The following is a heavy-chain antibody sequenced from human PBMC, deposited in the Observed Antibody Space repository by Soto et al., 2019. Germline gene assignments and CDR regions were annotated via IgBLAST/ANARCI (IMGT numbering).Heavy chain of an antibody. CDR2: IYSGGST. Sequence: EVQLVESGGGLVQPGGSLRLSCAASGFTVSSNYMSWVRQAPGKGLEWVSVIYSGGSTYYADSVKGRFTISRHNSKNTLYLQMNSLRAEDTAVYYCARGITMVRGPGDYIDVWGKGTTVTVSS. D-gene: IGHD3-10*01. J-gene: IGHJ6*03. CDR3: ARGITMVRGPGDYIDV. CDR1: GFTVSSNY. V-gene: IGHV3-53*04.